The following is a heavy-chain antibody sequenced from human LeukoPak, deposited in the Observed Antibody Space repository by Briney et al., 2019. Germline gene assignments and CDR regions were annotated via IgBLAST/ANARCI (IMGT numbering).Heavy chain of an antibody. CDR3: ARRVSDYDFWSGPSYYFDY. D-gene: IGHD3-3*01. CDR1: GGSFSGYY. V-gene: IGHV4-34*01. Sequence: SETLSLTCAVYGGSFSGYYWSWIRQPPGKGLEWIGEINHSGSTNYNPSLKSRVTISVDTSKNQFSLKLGSVTAADTAVYYCARRVSDYDFWSGPSYYFDYWGQGTLVTVSS. J-gene: IGHJ4*02. CDR2: INHSGST.